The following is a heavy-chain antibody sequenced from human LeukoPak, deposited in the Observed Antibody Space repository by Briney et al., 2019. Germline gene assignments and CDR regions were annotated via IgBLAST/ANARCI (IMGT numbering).Heavy chain of an antibody. Sequence: PSETLSLTCTVSGGSISSYYWSWIRQPPGKGLEWIGYIYYSGSTNYNPSLKSRVTISVDTSKNQFSLKLSSVTAADTAVYYCARGRMVYARINWFDPWGQGTLVTVSS. D-gene: IGHD2-8*01. CDR2: IYYSGST. V-gene: IGHV4-59*12. CDR3: ARGRMVYARINWFDP. J-gene: IGHJ5*02. CDR1: GGSISSYY.